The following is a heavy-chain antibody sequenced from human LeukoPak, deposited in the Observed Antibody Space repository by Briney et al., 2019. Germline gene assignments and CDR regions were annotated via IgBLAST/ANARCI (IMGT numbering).Heavy chain of an antibody. CDR2: IYHSGST. V-gene: IGHV4-38-2*02. J-gene: IGHJ3*02. CDR3: ARHKYSSGWPPEGAFDI. CDR1: GYSISSGYY. Sequence: PSETLSLTCTVSGYSISSGYYWGWIRQPPGKGLEWIGSIYHSGSTYYNPSLKSRVTISVDTSKSQFSLKLSSVTAADTAVYYCARHKYSSGWPPEGAFDIWGQGTMVTVSS. D-gene: IGHD6-19*01.